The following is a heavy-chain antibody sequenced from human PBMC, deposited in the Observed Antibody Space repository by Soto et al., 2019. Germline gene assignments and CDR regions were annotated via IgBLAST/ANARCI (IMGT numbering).Heavy chain of an antibody. CDR3: AKVQTLFEIITGLDY. CDR1: GGSINSAGYY. D-gene: IGHD3-3*01. J-gene: IGHJ4*02. CDR2: IYYSGRT. Sequence: QVQLQESGPGLVKPTQTLSLTCNVSGGSINSAGYYWSWIRQHPRKGLEWIGYIYYSGRTYYNPSLKIRFPISISTSMPHSSLTLSSLPAADTAVYYGAKVQTLFEIITGLDYGGKETLVTV. V-gene: IGHV4-31*03.